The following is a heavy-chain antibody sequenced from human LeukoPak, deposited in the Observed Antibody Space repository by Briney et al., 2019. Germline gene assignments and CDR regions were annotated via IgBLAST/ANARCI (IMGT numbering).Heavy chain of an antibody. CDR3: ARDFPYYDSSGYYHPHY. J-gene: IGHJ4*02. CDR2: ISFDGGIQ. V-gene: IGHV3-30-3*01. CDR1: GFSFKNYA. D-gene: IGHD3-22*01. Sequence: GRSLRLSCVASGFSFKNYAIHWVRQAPGKGLEWVSVISFDGGIQYYADSVKGRFTVSRDNSRNTLYLQVNSLRTEDTAIYYCARDFPYYDSSGYYHPHYWGQGTLVTVSS.